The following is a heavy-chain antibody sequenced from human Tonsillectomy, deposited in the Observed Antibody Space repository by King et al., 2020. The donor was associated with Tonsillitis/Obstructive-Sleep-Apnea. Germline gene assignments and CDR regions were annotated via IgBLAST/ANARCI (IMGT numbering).Heavy chain of an antibody. CDR2: INTNTGNP. V-gene: IGHV7-4-1*02. D-gene: IGHD3-22*01. CDR3: ARAQDDSSGYYLGTDYYYYMDV. CDR1: GYTFTSYA. Sequence: VQLVESGSELKKPGASVKVSCKASGYTFTSYAMNWVRQAPGQGLEWMGWINTNTGNPTYAQCFTGRFVFSLDTSVSTAYLQISSLKAEDTAVYYCARAQDDSSGYYLGTDYYYYMDVWGKGTTVTVSS. J-gene: IGHJ6*03.